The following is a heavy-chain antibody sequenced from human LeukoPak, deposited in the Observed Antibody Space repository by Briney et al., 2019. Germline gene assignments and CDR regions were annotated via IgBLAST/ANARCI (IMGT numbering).Heavy chain of an antibody. CDR1: GFTFSSYA. CDR2: ISYDGSNK. CDR3: ARVYDFWSGYYTIDY. V-gene: IGHV3-30-3*01. J-gene: IGHJ4*02. Sequence: QAGGSLRLSCAASGFTFSSYAMHWVRQAPGKGLEWVAVISYDGSNKYYADFVKGRFTISRDNSKNTLYLQMNSLRAEDTAVYYCARVYDFWSGYYTIDYWGQGTLVTVSS. D-gene: IGHD3-3*01.